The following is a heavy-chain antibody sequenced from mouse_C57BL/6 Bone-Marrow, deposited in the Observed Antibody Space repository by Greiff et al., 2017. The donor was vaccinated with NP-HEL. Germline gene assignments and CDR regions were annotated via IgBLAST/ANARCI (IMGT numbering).Heavy chain of an antibody. J-gene: IGHJ2*01. V-gene: IGHV3-8*01. CDR3: ARYAPTTTVVAKGYFDY. D-gene: IGHD1-1*01. CDR2: ISYSGST. CDR1: GYSITSDY. Sequence: EVKLMESGPGLAKPSQTLSFTCSVTGYSITSDYWNWIRKFPGNKLEYMGYISYSGSTYYNPSLKSRISITRDTSKNQYYLQLNSVTTEDTATYYCARYAPTTTVVAKGYFDYWGQGTTLTVSS.